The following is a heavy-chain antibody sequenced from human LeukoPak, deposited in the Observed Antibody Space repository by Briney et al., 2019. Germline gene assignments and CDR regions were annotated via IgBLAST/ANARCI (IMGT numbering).Heavy chain of an antibody. D-gene: IGHD3-10*01. CDR1: GFTFTNAW. Sequence: PGGSLRLSCAASGFTFTNAWMTWVRQAPGKGLEWVGRIKSKGDGETTDFAAPVKGRFSMSRDDSKATMYLQMYSLEAEDTAVYYCTTDLGLTMIRGVIVYWGQGALVTVSS. CDR2: IKSKGDGETT. CDR3: TTDLGLTMIRGVIVY. V-gene: IGHV3-15*01. J-gene: IGHJ4*02.